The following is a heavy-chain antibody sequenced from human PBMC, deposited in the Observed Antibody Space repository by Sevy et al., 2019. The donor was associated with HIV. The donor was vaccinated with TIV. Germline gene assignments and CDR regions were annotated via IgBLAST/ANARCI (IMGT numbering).Heavy chain of an antibody. CDR1: GFTFSSYA. V-gene: IGHV3-23*01. CDR2: IFGNGGVT. J-gene: IGHJ3*02. D-gene: IGHD3-22*01. CDR3: AGGRYDSSGSFDAFDI. Sequence: GGSLRLACAASGFTFSSYAMNWVRQAPGKGLEWVSTIFGNGGVTYYAESVKGRFTISRDSSKKTLYLQMNSLRAEDTAVYYCAGGRYDSSGSFDAFDIWGQGTMVTVSS.